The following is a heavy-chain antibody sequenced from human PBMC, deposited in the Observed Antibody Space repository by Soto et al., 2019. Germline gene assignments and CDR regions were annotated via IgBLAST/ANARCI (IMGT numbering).Heavy chain of an antibody. D-gene: IGHD3-16*01. CDR3: ARWGTTGGLDV. CDR1: GFTFRSYV. J-gene: IGHJ1*01. V-gene: IGHV3-33*05. CDR2: TSYDGSNK. Sequence: QVQLVESGGGVVQPGTSRRLSCVGSGFTFRSYVIHWVRQAPGKGLEWVALTSYDGSNKDYGDSVKGRFTISRDNSRNTVDLQMDSLRREYTALYYCARWGTTGGLDVWGQGTLVSVSS.